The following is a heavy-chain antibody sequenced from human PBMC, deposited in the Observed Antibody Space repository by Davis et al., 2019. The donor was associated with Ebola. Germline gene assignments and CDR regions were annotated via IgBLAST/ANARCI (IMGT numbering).Heavy chain of an antibody. Sequence: GESLKISCAASGFTFSSYWMHWVRQAPGKGLVWVSRINSDGSSTSYADSVKGRFTISRDNSKNTLYLQMNSLRAEDTAVYYCASLTYYYDSSGFPIDYWGQGTLVTVST. V-gene: IGHV3-74*01. CDR1: GFTFSSYW. CDR3: ASLTYYYDSSGFPIDY. D-gene: IGHD3-22*01. CDR2: INSDGSST. J-gene: IGHJ4*02.